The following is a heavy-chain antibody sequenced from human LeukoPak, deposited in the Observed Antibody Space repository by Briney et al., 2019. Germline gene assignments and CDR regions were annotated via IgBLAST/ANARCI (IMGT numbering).Heavy chain of an antibody. V-gene: IGHV3-23*01. CDR2: ISGSGIAK. J-gene: IGHJ4*02. CDR3: AKGPSGSYQGYFDS. CDR1: GFISSDHA. D-gene: IGHD3-10*01. Sequence: GGSLRLSCTASGFISSDHALTWVRQAPGKGLEWVAPISGSGIAKEYADSVKGRFTVSRDNSKNILYLQMNSLRAEDTAVYFCAKGPSGSYQGYFDSWGQGTLVTVSS.